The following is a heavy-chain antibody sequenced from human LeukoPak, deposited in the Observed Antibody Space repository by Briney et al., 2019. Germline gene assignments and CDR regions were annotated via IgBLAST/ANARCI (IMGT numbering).Heavy chain of an antibody. CDR1: GGSISSYY. D-gene: IGHD3-22*01. Sequence: SETLSLTCTVSGGSISSYYWSWIRQPAGKGLEWIGRIYTSGSTNYNPSLKSRVTMSVDTSKNQFSLKLSSVTAADTAVYYCASNYGSSGYYPTHAFDIWGQGTMVTVSS. CDR3: ASNYGSSGYYPTHAFDI. CDR2: IYTSGST. J-gene: IGHJ3*02. V-gene: IGHV4-4*07.